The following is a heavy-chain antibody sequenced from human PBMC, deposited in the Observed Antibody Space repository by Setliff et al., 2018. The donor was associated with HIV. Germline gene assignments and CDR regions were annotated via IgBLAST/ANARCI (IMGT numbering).Heavy chain of an antibody. J-gene: IGHJ1*01. CDR3: ARGGYSYGFGRHRAYFQY. V-gene: IGHV4-34*01. D-gene: IGHD5-18*01. CDR2: INHRGST. CDR1: GGSFRDYY. Sequence: SETLSLTCAVYGGSFRDYYWTWIRQSPGKGLEWIGEINHRGSTNYNPSLKSRVTVSVDTSKNQFSLKLGSVSAADTAVFYCARGGYSYGFGRHRAYFQYWGQGTQVTVSS.